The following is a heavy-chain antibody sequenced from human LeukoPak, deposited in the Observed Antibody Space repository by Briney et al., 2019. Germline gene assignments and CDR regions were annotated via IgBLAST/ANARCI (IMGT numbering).Heavy chain of an antibody. D-gene: IGHD5-24*01. Sequence: PSETLSLTCTVSGGSINSASQSWVWIRQSPGKGLEWIGTISYSGSTYYNPSLMSRVTISVDTSKKQFSLKLSSVTAADTAVYYCARHEEEDGYNAKTFDSWGQGTLVTVSS. CDR1: GGSINSASQS. V-gene: IGHV4-39*01. J-gene: IGHJ4*02. CDR2: ISYSGST. CDR3: ARHEEEDGYNAKTFDS.